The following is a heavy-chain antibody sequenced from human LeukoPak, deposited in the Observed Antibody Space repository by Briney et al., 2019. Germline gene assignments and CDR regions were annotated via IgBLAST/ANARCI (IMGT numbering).Heavy chain of an antibody. D-gene: IGHD3-10*01. Sequence: PSETLSLTCTVSGGSISSYYWSWIRQPPGKGLEWIGYIYYSGSTNYNPSLKSRVTISVDTSKNQFSLKLSSVTAADTAVYYCARERFGEYFDYWGQGALVTVSS. J-gene: IGHJ4*02. V-gene: IGHV4-59*01. CDR2: IYYSGST. CDR1: GGSISSYY. CDR3: ARERFGEYFDY.